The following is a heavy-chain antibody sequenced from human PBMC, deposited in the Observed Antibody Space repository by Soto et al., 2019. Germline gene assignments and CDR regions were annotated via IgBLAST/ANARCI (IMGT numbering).Heavy chain of an antibody. CDR3: AKEPVGHDWYFDR. CDR1: GFTFSSDW. V-gene: IGHV3-23*01. CDR2: ISGSGIST. J-gene: IGHJ2*01. Sequence: VGSLRLSCAASGFTFSSDWMHWVRQAPGKGLEWVSGISGSGISTHYADSVKGRFTVSRDNSKNTLYLQMNSLRAEDTAVYNCAKEPVGHDWYFDRWGRGTLVTVSS.